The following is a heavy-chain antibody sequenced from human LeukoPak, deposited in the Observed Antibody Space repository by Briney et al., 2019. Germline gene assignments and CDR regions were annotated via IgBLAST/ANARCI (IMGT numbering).Heavy chain of an antibody. V-gene: IGHV4-61*01. CDR1: GGSVSSGSHY. CDR2: FYYSGST. D-gene: IGHD4-11*01. Sequence: PSETLSLTCTVSGGSVSSGSHYWCWIRQPPGKGLEWIPYFYYSGSTNYNPSLKTRATMTLDTSKNQFSLNLNSVTAADTAVYYCSRDLGPVTTGRYYYGMDVWGQGTTVTVSS. CDR3: SRDLGPVTTGRYYYGMDV. J-gene: IGHJ6*02.